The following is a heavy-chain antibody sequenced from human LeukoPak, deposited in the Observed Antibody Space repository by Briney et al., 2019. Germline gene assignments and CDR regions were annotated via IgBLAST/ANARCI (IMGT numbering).Heavy chain of an antibody. V-gene: IGHV3-74*01. CDR3: AKDRDGSGSYYSPPGY. D-gene: IGHD3-10*01. Sequence: GGSLRLSCEVSGDTFSDYWMHWIRQAPGKGLVWVSRINSDGSGTNYADSVKGRFTISRDNAKNTLYLQMNSLRAEDTAVYYCAKDRDGSGSYYSPPGYWGQGTLVTVSS. CDR1: GDTFSDYW. J-gene: IGHJ4*02. CDR2: INSDGSGT.